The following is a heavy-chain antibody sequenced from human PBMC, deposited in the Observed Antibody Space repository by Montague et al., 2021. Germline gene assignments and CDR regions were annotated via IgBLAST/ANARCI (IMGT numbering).Heavy chain of an antibody. CDR2: ITSSSSTK. D-gene: IGHD5-18*01. CDR1: GFTFSSFG. V-gene: IGHV3-48*02. CDR3: ARGRGYSQGY. J-gene: IGHJ4*02. Sequence: SLRLSCAASGFTFSSFGMNWVRQAPGKGLEWVSYITSSSSTKDYADSVKGRFTISRDNAKNSLYLQMNSLRDEGTAVYYCARGRGYSQGYWGQGTLVTVSS.